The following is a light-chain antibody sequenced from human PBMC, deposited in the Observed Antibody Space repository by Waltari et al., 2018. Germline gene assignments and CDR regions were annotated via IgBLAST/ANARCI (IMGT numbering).Light chain of an antibody. CDR1: QSVSKY. CDR2: GAS. CDR3: QQYVSLPAT. V-gene: IGKV3-20*01. Sequence: EIVLTQSPGTLSSYPGDRAILSRRASQSVSKYLSWYQQKPGQAPRLLIFGASSRATGIPDRFSGSGPGTDLSLTISRVEPEDFAVYYCQQYVSLPATFGQGTKVEIE. J-gene: IGKJ1*01.